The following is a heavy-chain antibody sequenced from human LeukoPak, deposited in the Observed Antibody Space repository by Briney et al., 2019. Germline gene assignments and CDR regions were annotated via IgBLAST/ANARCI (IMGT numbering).Heavy chain of an antibody. D-gene: IGHD2-2*01. CDR2: ISAYNGNT. J-gene: IGHJ4*02. CDR1: GYTFTSYG. Sequence: ASVKVSCKASGYTFTSYGISWVRQAPGQGLKRMGWISAYNGNTNYAQKLQGRVTMTTDTSTSTAYMELRSLRSDDTAVYYCARGEDIVVVPAAMGHFDYWGQGTLVTVSS. CDR3: ARGEDIVVVPAAMGHFDY. V-gene: IGHV1-18*01.